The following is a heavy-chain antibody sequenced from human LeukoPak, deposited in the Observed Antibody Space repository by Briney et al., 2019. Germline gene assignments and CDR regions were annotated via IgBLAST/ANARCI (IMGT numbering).Heavy chain of an antibody. V-gene: IGHV1-46*01. Sequence: ASVKVSCKASGYTFINYFMHWVRQAPGQGLERMGLINPDGGRTTYAQKFQGRVTMTRDTTTSTVYMEVSSLGSEDTAVYYCARERPSSCYFDFWGLGTLVTVSS. J-gene: IGHJ4*02. CDR1: GYTFINYF. CDR3: ARERPSSCYFDF. CDR2: INPDGGRT.